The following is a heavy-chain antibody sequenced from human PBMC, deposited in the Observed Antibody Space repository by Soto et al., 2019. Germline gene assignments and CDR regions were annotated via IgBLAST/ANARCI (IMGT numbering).Heavy chain of an antibody. CDR2: IDYNGGYS. Sequence: QLLESGGGLVQPGGSLRLSCAASGFTFSSYAMNWVRQAPGKGLEWVSTIDYNGGYSYYADSVKGRFTISRDNSQKTLDLQKNSLRAEDTAIYYCAKVPPRPYCSSGSCPFDYWGQGTLVTGSS. D-gene: IGHD2-15*01. V-gene: IGHV3-23*01. J-gene: IGHJ4*02. CDR1: GFTFSSYA. CDR3: AKVPPRPYCSSGSCPFDY.